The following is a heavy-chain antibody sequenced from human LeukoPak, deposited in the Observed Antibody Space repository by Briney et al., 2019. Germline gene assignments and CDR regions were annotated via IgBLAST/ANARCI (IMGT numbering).Heavy chain of an antibody. CDR2: MNPNSGNT. Sequence: ASVKVSCKASGYTFTSYDINWVRQATGQGLEWMGWMNPNSGNTGYAQKLQGRVTMTTDTSTSTAYMELRSLRSDDTAVYYCARDNIVVVPAAISDPWGQGTLVTVSS. D-gene: IGHD2-2*01. V-gene: IGHV1-8*01. CDR3: ARDNIVVVPAAISDP. CDR1: GYTFTSYD. J-gene: IGHJ5*02.